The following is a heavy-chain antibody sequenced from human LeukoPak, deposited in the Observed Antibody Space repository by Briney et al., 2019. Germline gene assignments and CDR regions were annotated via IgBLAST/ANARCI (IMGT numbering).Heavy chain of an antibody. Sequence: GGSLRLSCAASGFTVSSNYMSWVRQAPGKGLEWVSVIYSGGSTYYADSVKGRFTISRDNSKNTLYLQMNSLRAEDTAVYYCARDCYDSSGYSHYWGQGTLVTVSS. J-gene: IGHJ4*02. CDR3: ARDCYDSSGYSHY. D-gene: IGHD3-22*01. V-gene: IGHV3-53*01. CDR1: GFTVSSNY. CDR2: IYSGGST.